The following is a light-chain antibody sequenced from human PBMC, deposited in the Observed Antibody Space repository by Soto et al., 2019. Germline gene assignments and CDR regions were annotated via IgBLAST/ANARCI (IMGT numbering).Light chain of an antibody. V-gene: IGKV3-15*01. Sequence: VLTHSPASLTVSPGERATLSCRASQSVSSNVGWYQQKPGQAPRLLIYGASTRATGSPARFSGSGSGTEFTLTISSLQSEDFAVYYWQHYNTWPWTFGQGTKVDI. CDR2: GAS. CDR3: QHYNTWPWT. CDR1: QSVSSN. J-gene: IGKJ1*01.